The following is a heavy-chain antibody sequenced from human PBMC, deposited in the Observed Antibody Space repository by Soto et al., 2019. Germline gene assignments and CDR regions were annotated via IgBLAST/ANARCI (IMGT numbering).Heavy chain of an antibody. CDR1: GGSISSYY. J-gene: IGHJ5*02. V-gene: IGHV4-59*08. CDR3: AVATIAGPLCFDP. D-gene: IGHD5-12*01. Sequence: ETLSLTCTVSGGSISSYYWSWIRQPPGKGLEWIGYIYYSGSTNYNPSLKSRVTISVDTSKNQFSLKLSSVTAADTAVYYCAVATIAGPLCFDPGGQETLVTVS. CDR2: IYYSGST.